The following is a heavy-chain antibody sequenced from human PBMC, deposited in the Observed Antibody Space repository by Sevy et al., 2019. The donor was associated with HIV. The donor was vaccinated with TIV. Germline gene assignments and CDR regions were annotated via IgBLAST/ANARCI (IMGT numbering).Heavy chain of an antibody. V-gene: IGHV3-23*01. Sequence: GGSLRLSCAASGFPFSNYAMSWVRQAPGKGLEWVSTLIGGGSRTYYADSVTGRFIISRENSRNTRYLQMNSLRAEDTAIYYCAKRRVQSGLSGGGANFGMDVCGRGTTVTVSS. CDR1: GFPFSNYA. CDR3: AKRRVQSGLSGGGANFGMDV. J-gene: IGHJ6*02. D-gene: IGHD2-8*02. CDR2: LIGGGSRT.